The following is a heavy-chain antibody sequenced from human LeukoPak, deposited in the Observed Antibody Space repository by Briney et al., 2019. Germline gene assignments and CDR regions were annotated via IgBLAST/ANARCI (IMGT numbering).Heavy chain of an antibody. J-gene: IGHJ5*02. CDR3: ARRTGAGRGVIITSWFDP. CDR1: GGSISSFY. V-gene: IGHV4-59*12. D-gene: IGHD3-10*01. Sequence: SETLSLTCTVSGGSISSFYWSWIRQPPGKGLEWIGYIYYSGSTNYNPSLKSRVTISVDTSKNQFSLKLSSVTAADTAVYYCARRTGAGRGVIITSWFDPWGQGTLVTVSS. CDR2: IYYSGST.